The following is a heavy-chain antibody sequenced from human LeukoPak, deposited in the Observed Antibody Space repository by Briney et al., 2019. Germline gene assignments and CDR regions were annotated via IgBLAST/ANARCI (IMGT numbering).Heavy chain of an antibody. CDR1: GFTFSSYG. CDR2: ISYDGSNK. V-gene: IGHV3-30*18. CDR3: AKDLVWYFDY. J-gene: IGHJ4*02. Sequence: QPGRSLRLSCAASGFTFSSYGMHWVRQAPGKGLEWVAIISYDGSNKYYADSVKRRFTISRDNSKNTLYLQMNSQRAEDTAVYYCAKDLVWYFDYWPQGTLVPVSS.